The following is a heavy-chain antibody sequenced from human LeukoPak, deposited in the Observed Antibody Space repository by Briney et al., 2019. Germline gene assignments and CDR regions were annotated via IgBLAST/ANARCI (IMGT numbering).Heavy chain of an antibody. CDR3: ASTARIVGATDFDY. CDR2: IYYSGST. J-gene: IGHJ4*02. V-gene: IGHV4-30-4*01. Sequence: SETLSLTCTVSGGSISSGDYYWSWIRQPPGKGLVWIGYIYYSGSTYYNPSLKSRVTISVDTSKNQFSLKLSSVTAADTAVYYCASTARIVGATDFDYWGQGTLVTVSS. CDR1: GGSISSGDYY. D-gene: IGHD1-26*01.